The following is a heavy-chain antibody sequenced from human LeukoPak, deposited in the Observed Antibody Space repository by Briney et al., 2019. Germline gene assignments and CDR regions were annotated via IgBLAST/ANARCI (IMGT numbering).Heavy chain of an antibody. CDR1: GGSFSGYY. CDR2: INHSGST. Sequence: PSETLSLTCAVYGGSFSGYYWSWIRQPPGKGLEWIGEINHSGSTNYNPSLKSRVTISVDTSKNQFSLKLSSVTAADTAVYYCARHKEWPPLWAFDIWGQGTMVTVSS. J-gene: IGHJ3*02. CDR3: ARHKEWPPLWAFDI. V-gene: IGHV4-34*01. D-gene: IGHD3-3*01.